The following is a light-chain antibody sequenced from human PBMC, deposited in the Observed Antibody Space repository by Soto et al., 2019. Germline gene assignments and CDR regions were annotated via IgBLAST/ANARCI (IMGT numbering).Light chain of an antibody. J-gene: IGKJ1*01. CDR1: RDVGSD. CDR2: AAS. V-gene: IGKV1-6*01. Sequence: TQMTQSPLSLSASVGEKIIITCRASRDVGSDVSWYQQKPGQAPKLVIYAASNLYTGVPSRFSGRRSGTEFTLTISSLQPEDFASYYCLQNYGDSWTFGQGTKVEIE. CDR3: LQNYGDSWT.